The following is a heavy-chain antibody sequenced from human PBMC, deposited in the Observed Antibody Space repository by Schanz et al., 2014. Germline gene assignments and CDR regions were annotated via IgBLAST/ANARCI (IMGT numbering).Heavy chain of an antibody. Sequence: EVQLVESGGGLVQPGGSLRLSCAASGFTFSSYWMHWVRQVPGKGLVWIARINTDETTTKYADSVRGRFTISRDNSKNMVYLQMNSLRAEDTAVYYCAMGSSLYYFDYWGQGALVTVSS. CDR2: INTDETTT. CDR1: GFTFSSYW. V-gene: IGHV3-74*01. D-gene: IGHD6-13*01. J-gene: IGHJ4*02. CDR3: AMGSSLYYFDY.